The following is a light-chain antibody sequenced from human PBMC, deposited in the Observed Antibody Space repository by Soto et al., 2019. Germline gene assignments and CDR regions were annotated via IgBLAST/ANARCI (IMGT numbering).Light chain of an antibody. CDR1: QSISGW. Sequence: DIQMTQSPSTLSASVGDSVTITCRASQSISGWLAWYQQKPGKAPKFLIYDVSNLESGVPLRFSSSGSGTEFTLTISSLQSEDFALDYCQQYSQWPLYTFGQGTKVDIK. J-gene: IGKJ2*01. CDR2: DVS. CDR3: QQYSQWPLYT. V-gene: IGKV1-5*01.